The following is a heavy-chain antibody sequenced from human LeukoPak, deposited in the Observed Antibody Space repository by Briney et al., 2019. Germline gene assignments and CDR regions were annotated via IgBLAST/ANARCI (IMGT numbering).Heavy chain of an antibody. J-gene: IGHJ5*02. CDR1: GGTFSSYA. CDR2: IIPIFGTA. CDR3: ARDPPRYYDFWSGYYNWFDP. D-gene: IGHD3-3*01. Sequence: SVKVSCKASGGTFSSYAISWVRQAPGQGLEWMGGIIPIFGTANYAQKLQGRVTMTTDTSTSTAYMELRSLRSDDTAVYYCARDPPRYYDFWSGYYNWFDPWGQGTLVTVSS. V-gene: IGHV1-69*05.